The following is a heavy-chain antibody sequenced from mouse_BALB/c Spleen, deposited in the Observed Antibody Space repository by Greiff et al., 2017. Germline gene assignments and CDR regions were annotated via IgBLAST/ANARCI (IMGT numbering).Heavy chain of an antibody. D-gene: IGHD2-4*01. CDR2: ISSGGSYT. CDR3: ARQGDYDAFDY. J-gene: IGHJ2*01. V-gene: IGHV5-6*01. Sequence: EVKLMESGGDLVKPGGSLKLSCAASGFTFSSYGMSWVRQTPDKRLEWVATISSGGSYTYYPDSVKGRFTISRDNAKNTLYLQMSSQKSEETAMYYCARQGDYDAFDYWGQGTTLTVSS. CDR1: GFTFSSYG.